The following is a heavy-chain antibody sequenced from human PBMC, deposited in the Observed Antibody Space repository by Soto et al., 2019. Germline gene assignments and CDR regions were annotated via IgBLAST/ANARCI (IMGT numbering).Heavy chain of an antibody. CDR3: ARELEGQYYFDY. J-gene: IGHJ4*02. CDR1: GFTFSSYG. V-gene: IGHV3-33*01. Sequence: QVQLVESGGGVVQPGRSLRLSCAASGFTFSSYGMHWVRQAPGKGLEWVAVIWYDGSNKYYADSVKGRFTISRDNSKNTLYLQMNSLRAEDTAVYYCARELEGQYYFDYWGQGTLVTVSS. D-gene: IGHD3-3*01. CDR2: IWYDGSNK.